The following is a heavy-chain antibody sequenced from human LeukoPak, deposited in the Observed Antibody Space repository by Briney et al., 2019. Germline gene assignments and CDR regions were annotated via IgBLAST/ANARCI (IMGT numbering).Heavy chain of an antibody. CDR1: GGSISSGGYY. J-gene: IGHJ6*04. Sequence: SQTLSLTCTVSGGSISSGGYYWSWIRQHPGKGLEWIGYIYYSGSTYYNPSLKSRVTISVDTSKNQFSLKLSSVTAADTAVYYCARDLWFGVLSYYGMDVWGKGTTVTVSS. CDR3: ARDLWFGVLSYYGMDV. CDR2: IYYSGST. D-gene: IGHD3-10*01. V-gene: IGHV4-31*03.